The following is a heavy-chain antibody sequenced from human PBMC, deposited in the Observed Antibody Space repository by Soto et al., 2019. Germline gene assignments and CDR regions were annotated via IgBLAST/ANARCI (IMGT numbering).Heavy chain of an antibody. D-gene: IGHD2-15*01. CDR3: AREPPLQCYFDN. CDR2: IDPTNGAGT. V-gene: IGHV1-46*01. J-gene: IGHJ4*02. CDR1: GNTFTNYF. Sequence: ASVKVSFKASGNTFTNYFRHWVRQTPGQGLEWVGRIDPTNGAGTHYASRFQGRVTLTRDTSTTTVYMELASLRFEDTAVYYCAREPPLQCYFDNWGQGTLVTVSS.